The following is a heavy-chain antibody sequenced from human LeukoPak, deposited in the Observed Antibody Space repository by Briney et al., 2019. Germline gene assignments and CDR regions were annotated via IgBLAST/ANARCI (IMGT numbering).Heavy chain of an antibody. CDR2: TYYRSKWYN. CDR3: ARDIGPSGWYTFDY. V-gene: IGHV6-1*01. CDR1: GDSVSSKNGA. J-gene: IGHJ4*02. Sequence: SQTLSVTCAISGDSVSSKNGAWNWIRQSPSRGLEWLGRTYYRSKWYNDYAEFIQGRITINPDTSKNQFSLQLNSVTPEDTAVYFCARDIGPSGWYTFDYWGQGTLVTVSS. D-gene: IGHD6-19*01.